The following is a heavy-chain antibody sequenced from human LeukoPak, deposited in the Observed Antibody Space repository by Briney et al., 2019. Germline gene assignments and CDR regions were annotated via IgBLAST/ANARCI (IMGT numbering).Heavy chain of an antibody. CDR3: ARDSSDFDY. D-gene: IGHD3-22*01. CDR1: GFTFNVYS. J-gene: IGHJ4*02. CDR2: ISSNSKYI. Sequence: GGSLRLSCAASGFTFNVYSMNWVRPAPGKGLEWVSSISSNSKYIYYADSMRGRFTVSRDNAKDSLFLQLNSLRAEDTAVYYCARDSSDFDYWGQGTLVTVSS. V-gene: IGHV3-21*01.